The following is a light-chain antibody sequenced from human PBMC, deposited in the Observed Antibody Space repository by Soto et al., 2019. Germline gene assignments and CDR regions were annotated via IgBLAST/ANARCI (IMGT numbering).Light chain of an antibody. CDR3: QQYGTSPPT. CDR2: DAS. V-gene: IGKV3-20*01. J-gene: IGKJ1*01. CDR1: QSVSRTY. Sequence: EIVLTQSPDTLSLSPGERATLSCRASQSVSRTYLAWYQQKPGQAPRLLIYDASNRATGFLDRFSGSGSGTDFTLTISRLEPEDFAVYYCQQYGTSPPTFGQGTKVEI.